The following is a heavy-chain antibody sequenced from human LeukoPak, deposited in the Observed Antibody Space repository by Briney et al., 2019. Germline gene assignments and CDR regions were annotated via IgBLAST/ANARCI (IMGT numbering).Heavy chain of an antibody. D-gene: IGHD3-3*01. CDR3: ASSLRFLEWLLFDY. J-gene: IGHJ4*02. CDR2: ISSSSSYT. Sequence: KAGGSLRLSCAASGFTFSDYYMSWIRQAPGKGLEWVSYISSSSSYTNYADSVKGRFTISRDNAKNSLYLQMNSLRAEDTAVYYCASSLRFLEWLLFDYWGQGTLVTVSS. CDR1: GFTFSDYY. V-gene: IGHV3-11*06.